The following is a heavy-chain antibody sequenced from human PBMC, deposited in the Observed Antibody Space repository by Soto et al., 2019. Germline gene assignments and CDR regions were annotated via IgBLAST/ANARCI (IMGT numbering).Heavy chain of an antibody. Sequence: PGGSLRLSCAASGLSFSDYYMSCFRQGPGEGLEWVSAISDSGGITSCADSVKGRFTIYRDNSKNTLYLKMNSLRAEDTAVYYCAKDPIAPHHYYYGLDVWGQGTKVTVSS. J-gene: IGHJ6*02. CDR1: GLSFSDYY. D-gene: IGHD6-13*01. CDR3: AKDPIAPHHYYYGLDV. CDR2: ISDSGGIT. V-gene: IGHV3-23*01.